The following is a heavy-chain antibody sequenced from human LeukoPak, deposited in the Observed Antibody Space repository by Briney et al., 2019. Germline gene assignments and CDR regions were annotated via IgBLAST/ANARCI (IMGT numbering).Heavy chain of an antibody. CDR3: AKGVLRYFDWLSSFDY. J-gene: IGHJ4*02. D-gene: IGHD3-9*01. Sequence: GGSLRLSCAASGFTFSNYAMSWVRQAPGKGLEWVSAISGSGGSTYYADSVKGRFTISRDNSKNTLYLQMNSLRAEDTAVYYCAKGVLRYFDWLSSFDYWGQGTLVTVSS. CDR1: GFTFSNYA. CDR2: ISGSGGST. V-gene: IGHV3-23*01.